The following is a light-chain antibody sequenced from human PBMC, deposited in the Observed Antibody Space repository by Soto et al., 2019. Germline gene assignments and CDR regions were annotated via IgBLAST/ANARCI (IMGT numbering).Light chain of an antibody. CDR2: AAS. J-gene: IGKJ1*01. CDR1: QSISSY. CDR3: QQSYSTPWR. V-gene: IGKV1-39*01. Sequence: DIPMTQSPSSLSASVGDRVTITCRASQSISSYLNWYQQKPGKAPKLLIYAASSLQSGVPSRFSVSGSGTDFTLTISSQQPEDFATDSFQQSYSTPWRFGHGTKVEIK.